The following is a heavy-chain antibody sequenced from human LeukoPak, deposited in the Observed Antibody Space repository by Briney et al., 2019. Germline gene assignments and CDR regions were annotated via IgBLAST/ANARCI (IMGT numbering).Heavy chain of an antibody. Sequence: ASVKVSCKASGGTFSSCAISWVRQAPGQGLEWMGGIIPIFGTANYAQKFQGRVTITTDESTSTAYMELSSLRSEDTAVYYCAREEYCSSTSCYAGEDYWGQGTLVTVSS. CDR3: AREEYCSSTSCYAGEDY. CDR2: IIPIFGTA. J-gene: IGHJ4*02. CDR1: GGTFSSCA. D-gene: IGHD2-2*01. V-gene: IGHV1-69*05.